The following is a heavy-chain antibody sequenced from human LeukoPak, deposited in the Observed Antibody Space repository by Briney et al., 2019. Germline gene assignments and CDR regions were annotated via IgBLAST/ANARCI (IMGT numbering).Heavy chain of an antibody. CDR2: ISYDGSSK. D-gene: IGHD3-10*01. CDR3: AKDSIAFTMFRGVLGY. V-gene: IGHV3-30*18. Sequence: GGSLRLSCAASGFTFSRHGMHWVRQAPGKGLEWVTFISYDGSSKYYSDSLKGRFTISRDNSKNTLYLQMNSLRPEDTAVYYCAKDSIAFTMFRGVLGYWGQGTLVTVSS. J-gene: IGHJ4*02. CDR1: GFTFSRHG.